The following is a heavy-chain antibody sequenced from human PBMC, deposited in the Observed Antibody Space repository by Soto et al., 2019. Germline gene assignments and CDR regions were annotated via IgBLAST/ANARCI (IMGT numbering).Heavy chain of an antibody. D-gene: IGHD3-10*01. Sequence: VQLVETGGGLIQPGGSLRLSCAASGFTVSSNYMNWVRQAPGKGLEWVAVISYDGSNKYYADSVKGRFTISRDNSKNTLYLQMNSLRAEDTAVYYCARDGRKGGWFGDANLYFDYWGQGTLVTVSS. CDR3: ARDGRKGGWFGDANLYFDY. J-gene: IGHJ4*02. CDR1: GFTVSSNY. V-gene: IGHV3-30-3*01. CDR2: ISYDGSNK.